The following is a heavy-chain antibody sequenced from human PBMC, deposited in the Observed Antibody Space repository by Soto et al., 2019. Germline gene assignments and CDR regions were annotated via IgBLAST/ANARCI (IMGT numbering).Heavy chain of an antibody. J-gene: IGHJ6*02. CDR3: TTEPVPSDRNGGTWYLVIDYPYYSKDV. D-gene: IGHD2-15*01. CDR2: IKSKTDGRTI. CDR1: GFTFSNAW. V-gene: IGHV3-15*01. Sequence: EVQLVESGGGLVKPGGSLRLSCEASGFTFSNAWMRWVRQAPGKGPEWVGRIKSKTDGRTIDYAAPVKGRFTISRDDSNNRLSLQTDRHKTERTAIYYCTTEPVPSDRNGGTWYLVIDYPYYSKDVWGQETTVTVSS.